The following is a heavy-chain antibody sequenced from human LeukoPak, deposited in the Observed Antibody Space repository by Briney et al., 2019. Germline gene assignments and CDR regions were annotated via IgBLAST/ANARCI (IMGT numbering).Heavy chain of an antibody. CDR1: GYTFTTYY. J-gene: IGHJ4*02. D-gene: IGHD3-10*01. CDR3: ARDLSYGNPFDY. Sequence: ASVKVSCKASGYTFTTYYLHWVRQAPGQGLEWMGIINPSDGGTSHAQKFQGRVTMTRDTSTSTVYMELSSLRLEDTAVYYCARDLSYGNPFDYWGQGTLVTVSS. CDR2: INPSDGGT. V-gene: IGHV1-46*03.